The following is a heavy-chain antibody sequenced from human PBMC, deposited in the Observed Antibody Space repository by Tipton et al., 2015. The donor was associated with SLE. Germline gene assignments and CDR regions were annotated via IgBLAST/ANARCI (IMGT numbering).Heavy chain of an antibody. Sequence: TLSLTCTVSGGSISSHYWSWIRQPPGKGLEWIGHIYTSGSTNYNPSLKSRVTISVDTSKNQFSLKLSSVTAADTAVYYCARGDDSSSWYSRGAEYFQHWGQGTLATVSS. D-gene: IGHD6-13*01. CDR1: GGSISSHY. J-gene: IGHJ1*01. CDR2: IYTSGST. V-gene: IGHV4-4*08. CDR3: ARGDDSSSWYSRGAEYFQH.